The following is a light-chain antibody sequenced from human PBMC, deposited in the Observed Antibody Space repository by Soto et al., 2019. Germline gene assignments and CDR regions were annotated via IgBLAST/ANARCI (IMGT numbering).Light chain of an antibody. CDR2: QAS. CDR3: QRYNSYPPWT. V-gene: IGKV1-5*03. CDR1: QIINSW. Sequence: DIQMTQSPSTLSASVGDRVTITCRASQIINSWLAWYQQEPGKAPKLLIYQASTLQSGVPSRFSGSGSGTEFTLTISSLQPDDFATYYCQRYNSYPPWTFGQGTKVEIK. J-gene: IGKJ1*01.